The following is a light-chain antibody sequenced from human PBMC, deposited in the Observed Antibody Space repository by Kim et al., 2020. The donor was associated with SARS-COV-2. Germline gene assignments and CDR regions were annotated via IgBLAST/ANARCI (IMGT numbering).Light chain of an antibody. CDR3: QQYNNWFSIT. CDR2: DAS. J-gene: IGKJ5*01. V-gene: IGKV3-15*01. CDR1: QSINTN. Sequence: SQGERDTLSCRASQSINTNLVWYQQKPGQAPRSLIYDASTRATGVPPRFSGSGFGTEFTLTISSLQSEDSAIYYCQQYNNWFSITFGQGTRLEIK.